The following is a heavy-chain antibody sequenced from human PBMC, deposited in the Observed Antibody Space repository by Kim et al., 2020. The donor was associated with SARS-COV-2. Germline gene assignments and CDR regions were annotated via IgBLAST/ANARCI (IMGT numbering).Heavy chain of an antibody. V-gene: IGHV3-23*01. D-gene: IGHD2-2*01. CDR3: SNGLGDCSSTSCYSYYYYYGMDV. CDR2: ISGSGGST. Sequence: GGSLRLSCAASGFTFSSYAMGWVRQAPGKGLEWVSAISGSGGSTYYADSVKGRFTISRDNSKNTLYLQMNSLRAEDTAVYYCSNGLGDCSSTSCYSYYYYYGMDVWGQGTTVTVSS. CDR1: GFTFSSYA. J-gene: IGHJ6*02.